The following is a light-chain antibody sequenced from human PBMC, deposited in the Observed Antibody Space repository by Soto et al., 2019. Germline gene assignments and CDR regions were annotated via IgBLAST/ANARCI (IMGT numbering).Light chain of an antibody. Sequence: QSVLTQPASVSGSPGQSITISCTGTSSDVGSYNLVSWYQQHPGKAPKLMIYEVSERPSGVSIRFSGSKSGNTASLTISGLQAEDEADYYCCSYAGGSSLLFGGCTQLTVL. V-gene: IGLV2-23*02. CDR2: EVS. CDR1: SSDVGSYNL. J-gene: IGLJ7*01. CDR3: CSYAGGSSLL.